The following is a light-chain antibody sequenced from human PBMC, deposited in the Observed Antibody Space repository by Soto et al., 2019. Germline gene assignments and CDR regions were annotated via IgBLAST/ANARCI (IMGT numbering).Light chain of an antibody. CDR2: DVS. Sequence: QSVLTQPASVYGSPGQAITISCTGNSTDVGRYNYVSWYQQHPGKAPKPMVYDVSNRPSWVSNRFSGSKSGITASLTISGLQAEDEAAYYCTSYTSDSTYVFGTGTKVTVL. CDR1: STDVGRYNY. V-gene: IGLV2-14*01. J-gene: IGLJ1*01. CDR3: TSYTSDSTYV.